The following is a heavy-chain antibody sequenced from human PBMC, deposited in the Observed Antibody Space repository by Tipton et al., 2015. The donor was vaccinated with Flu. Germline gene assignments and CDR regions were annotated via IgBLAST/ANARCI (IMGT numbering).Heavy chain of an antibody. D-gene: IGHD6-19*01. Sequence: SLRLSCAASGLTFPSYWMHWVRQAPGKGLEWVSRINIEGTRTNYADSVKGRFTISTDNAKKTWYLQVSSLRADDTAVYYCAKVIPELVAGLDYWGQGTLVTVSS. CDR3: AKVIPELVAGLDY. V-gene: IGHV3-74*01. CDR1: GLTFPSYW. CDR2: INIEGTRT. J-gene: IGHJ4*02.